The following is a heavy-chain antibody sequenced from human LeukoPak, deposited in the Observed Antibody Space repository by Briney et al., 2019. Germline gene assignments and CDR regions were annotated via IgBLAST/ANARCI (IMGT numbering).Heavy chain of an antibody. J-gene: IGHJ4*02. D-gene: IGHD6-6*01. Sequence: PSETLSLTCAVYGGSFSGYYWSWIRQPPGKGLEWIGEINHSGSTNYNPSLKSRVTISVDTSKNQFSLKLSSVTAADTAVYYCTRAPSSSSAYFDYWGQGTLVTVSS. CDR1: GGSFSGYY. CDR3: TRAPSSSSAYFDY. CDR2: INHSGST. V-gene: IGHV4-34*01.